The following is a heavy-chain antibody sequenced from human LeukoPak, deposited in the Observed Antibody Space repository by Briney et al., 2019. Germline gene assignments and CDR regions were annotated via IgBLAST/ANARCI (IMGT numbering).Heavy chain of an antibody. Sequence: ASVNVSCKASGYTFIDYYIHWVRQAPGQGLERMGWINPNSGGTNYAQKFQGRVTMTRDTSINTTFMDLSSLTSDDTAVYYCAIGHDNTGYNYFDYWGQGSLVAVSS. D-gene: IGHD3-9*01. V-gene: IGHV1-2*02. CDR1: GYTFIDYY. CDR2: INPNSGGT. CDR3: AIGHDNTGYNYFDY. J-gene: IGHJ4*02.